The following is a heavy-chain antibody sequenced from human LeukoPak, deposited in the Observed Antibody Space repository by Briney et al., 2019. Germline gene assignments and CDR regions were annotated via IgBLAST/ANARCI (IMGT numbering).Heavy chain of an antibody. Sequence: ASVKVSCKASGYTFSNVDINWVRQASGQGREWMGWMNPNSGRTGYAQNFKGRVTLTRDTSISTAYMELSSLRSEDTAVYYCVRDSDGHARADDHFDVWGQGTLVTVSS. CDR2: MNPNSGRT. V-gene: IGHV1-8*02. D-gene: IGHD5-24*01. J-gene: IGHJ3*01. CDR3: VRDSDGHARADDHFDV. CDR1: GYTFSNVD.